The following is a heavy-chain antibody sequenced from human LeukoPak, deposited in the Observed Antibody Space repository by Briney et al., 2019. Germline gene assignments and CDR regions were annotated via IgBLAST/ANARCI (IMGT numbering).Heavy chain of an antibody. V-gene: IGHV1-2*02. D-gene: IGHD2-21*01. J-gene: IGHJ6*03. CDR1: GYTFTGYY. Sequence: ASVKVSCKASGYTFTGYYMHWVRQAPGQGLEWMGWINPNSGGTNYAQKFQGRVTMTRDTSISTAYMELSRLRSDDTAVYYCARQAYCGGDCYYYYMDVWGKGTTVTVPS. CDR3: ARQAYCGGDCYYYYMDV. CDR2: INPNSGGT.